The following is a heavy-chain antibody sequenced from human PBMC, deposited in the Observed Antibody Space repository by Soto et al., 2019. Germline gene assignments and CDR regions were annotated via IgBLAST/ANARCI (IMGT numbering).Heavy chain of an antibody. D-gene: IGHD6-13*01. Sequence: SETLSLTCAVYGGSFSGYYWSWSRQPPGKGLEWIGEINHSGSTNYNPSLKSRVTISVDTSKNQFSLKLSSVTAADTAVYYCARGGIAAAGTPGYWFDPWGQGTLVTVSS. J-gene: IGHJ5*02. V-gene: IGHV4-34*01. CDR1: GGSFSGYY. CDR3: ARGGIAAAGTPGYWFDP. CDR2: INHSGST.